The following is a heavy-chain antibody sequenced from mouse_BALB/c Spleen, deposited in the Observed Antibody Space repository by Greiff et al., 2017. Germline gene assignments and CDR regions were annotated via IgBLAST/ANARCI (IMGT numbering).Heavy chain of an antibody. D-gene: IGHD1-1*01. Sequence: EVQGVESGGGLVQPGGSRKLSCAASGFTFSSFGMHWVRQAPEKGLEWVAYISSGSSTIYYADTVKGRFTISRDNPKNTLFLQMTSLRSEDTAMYYCARRGVVATYYYAMDYWGQGTSVTVSS. CDR3: ARRGVVATYYYAMDY. J-gene: IGHJ4*01. CDR1: GFTFSSFG. CDR2: ISSGSSTI. V-gene: IGHV5-17*02.